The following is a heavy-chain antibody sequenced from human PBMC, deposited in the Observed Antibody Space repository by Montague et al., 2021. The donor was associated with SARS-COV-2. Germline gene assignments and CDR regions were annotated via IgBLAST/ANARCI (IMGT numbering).Heavy chain of an antibody. CDR2: LHHSGAT. Sequence: SETLSLTCAVTGASMSPYHWSWIRQPPGKGLEWIGNLHHSGATNXNPSLESRVTMSVDTSKNQFSLNLISVTAADTAVYFCATSLGGRYYWADYYFDYWGQGILVTVS. J-gene: IGHJ4*02. V-gene: IGHV4-59*03. D-gene: IGHD3-10*01. CDR1: GASMSPYH. CDR3: ATSLGGRYYWADYYFDY.